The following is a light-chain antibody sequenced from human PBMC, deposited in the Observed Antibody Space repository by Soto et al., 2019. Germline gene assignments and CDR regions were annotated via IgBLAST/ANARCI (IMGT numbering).Light chain of an antibody. CDR2: KAS. J-gene: IGKJ4*01. CDR3: QQDNSYSLT. V-gene: IGKV1-5*03. CDR1: QSISSW. Sequence: DIQMTQSPSTLSASVGDRVTITCRASQSISSWLAWYQQKPGKAPKLLIYKASSLESGVPSRFSGSGSGTEFHLTLSSLQPDGFATYYCQQDNSYSLTFGGGTKVEIK.